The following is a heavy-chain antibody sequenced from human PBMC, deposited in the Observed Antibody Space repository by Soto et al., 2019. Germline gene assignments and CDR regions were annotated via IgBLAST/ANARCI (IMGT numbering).Heavy chain of an antibody. D-gene: IGHD1-26*01. Sequence: QVQLVQSGAEVKMPGSSVRVSCKASGGSFSKYGISWVRQAPGQGLEWMGGIIPMFGIGNYAEKLLGRVTYTADKSTSKSHMELSTLRSDDTAVYFCARGYRENYFYDMDVWGQGTTVTVSS. V-gene: IGHV1-69*17. J-gene: IGHJ6*02. CDR3: ARGYRENYFYDMDV. CDR1: GGSFSKYG. CDR2: IIPMFGIG.